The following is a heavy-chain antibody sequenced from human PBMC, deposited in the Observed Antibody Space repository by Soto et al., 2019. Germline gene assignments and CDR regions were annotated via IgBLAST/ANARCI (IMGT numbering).Heavy chain of an antibody. V-gene: IGHV4-31*03. CDR1: GGSISSGGYY. CDR3: ARGRKYCSSTSCYLDWFDP. CDR2: IYYSGST. D-gene: IGHD2-2*01. Sequence: SETLSLTCTFSGGSISSGGYYWSWIRQHPGKGLEWIGYIYYSGSTYYNPSLKSRVTISVDTSKNQFSLKLSSVTAADTAVYYCARGRKYCSSTSCYLDWFDPWGQGTLVTVSS. J-gene: IGHJ5*02.